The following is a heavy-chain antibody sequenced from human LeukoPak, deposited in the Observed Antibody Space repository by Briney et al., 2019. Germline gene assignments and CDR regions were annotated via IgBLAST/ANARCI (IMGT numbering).Heavy chain of an antibody. Sequence: SETLSLTCSVSGDSISIYYWTWIRQPPGKGLEWLGYIDHTGTTSYNPSLNSRVTISRDTSKNHFSLDLTSVTAADTAVYFCARGRVSSSTYYSTYYYYFYMDVWGKGTTVIVSS. CDR2: IDHTGTT. J-gene: IGHJ6*03. D-gene: IGHD4-11*01. CDR1: GDSISIYY. CDR3: ARGRVSSSTYYSTYYYYFYMDV. V-gene: IGHV4-59*01.